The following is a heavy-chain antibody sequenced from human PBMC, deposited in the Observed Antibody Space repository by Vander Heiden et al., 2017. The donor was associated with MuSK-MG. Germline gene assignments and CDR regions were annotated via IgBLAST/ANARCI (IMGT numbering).Heavy chain of an antibody. D-gene: IGHD3-3*01. CDR2: IIPIFGTA. V-gene: IGHV1-69*01. CDR1: GGTFSSYA. CDR3: AREVSVSGYYYYMDV. J-gene: IGHJ6*03. Sequence: QVQLVQSGVEVKKPGSSVKVSCTASGGTFSSYAISWGRQAAGQGLEWMGGIIPIFGTANYAQKFQGRVTITADESTSTAYMELSSLRSEDTAVYYCAREVSVSGYYYYMDVWGKGTTVTVSS.